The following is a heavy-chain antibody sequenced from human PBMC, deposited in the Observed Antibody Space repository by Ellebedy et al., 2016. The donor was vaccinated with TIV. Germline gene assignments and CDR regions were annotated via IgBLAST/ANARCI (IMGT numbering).Heavy chain of an antibody. J-gene: IGHJ4*02. V-gene: IGHV3-30*04. CDR1: GFPFDSYV. Sequence: GESLKISCAASGFPFDSYVMNWVRQAPGKGLEWVALISYDGSNKYFADSVQGRFTISRDNSQNTLYLLMNSLRGDDTAIYYSARALNHVDTVSTAPLDCWGQGTLVTVSS. CDR2: ISYDGSNK. D-gene: IGHD5/OR15-5a*01. CDR3: ARALNHVDTVSTAPLDC.